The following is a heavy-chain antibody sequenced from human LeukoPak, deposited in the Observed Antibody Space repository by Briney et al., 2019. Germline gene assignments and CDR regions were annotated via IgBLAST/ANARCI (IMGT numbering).Heavy chain of an antibody. J-gene: IGHJ4*02. CDR2: IYSGGST. Sequence: GGSLRLFCAASGFTDSSNYMIWVRQAPGKGREWGSVIYSGGSTYYADSVKGRFTISRHNSQNTLYLQMNSLKSEDTAVYYCARAADGSSGRFDYWGQGTLVTVSS. D-gene: IGHD6-19*01. CDR1: GFTDSSNY. V-gene: IGHV3-53*04. CDR3: ARAADGSSGRFDY.